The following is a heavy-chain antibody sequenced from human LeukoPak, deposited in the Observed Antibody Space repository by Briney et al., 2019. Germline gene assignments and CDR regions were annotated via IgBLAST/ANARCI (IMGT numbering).Heavy chain of an antibody. V-gene: IGHV4-30-2*01. Sequence: SETLSLTCTVSGGSISSGGYFWSWIRQPPGKGLEWIGYIYQSGGTYYNPSLNSRVTISVDTSKNQFSLKLSSVTAADTAVYYCARPLFFGVVTYYYMDVWGKGTTVTVSS. CDR2: IYQSGGT. D-gene: IGHD3-3*01. J-gene: IGHJ6*03. CDR3: ARPLFFGVVTYYYMDV. CDR1: GGSISSGGYF.